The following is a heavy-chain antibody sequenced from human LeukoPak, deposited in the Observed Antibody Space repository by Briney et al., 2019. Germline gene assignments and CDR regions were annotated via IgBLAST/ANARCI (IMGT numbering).Heavy chain of an antibody. D-gene: IGHD3-9*01. V-gene: IGHV1-2*02. J-gene: IGHJ4*02. CDR3: ARNRVPARGYYDILTGYFY. CDR2: INPNSGGT. Sequence: ASVKVSCKASGYTFTGYYMHWVRQAPGQGLEWMGWINPNSGGTNYAQKFHGRVTMTRDTSISTAYMELSRLRSDDTDVYYCARNRVPARGYYDILTGYFYWGQGTLVTVSS. CDR1: GYTFTGYY.